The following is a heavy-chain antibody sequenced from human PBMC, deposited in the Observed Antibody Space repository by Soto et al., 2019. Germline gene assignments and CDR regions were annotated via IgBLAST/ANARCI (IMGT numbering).Heavy chain of an antibody. Sequence: EVQLVESGGGLVQPGGSLRLSCAASGFTFSSYEMNWVRQAPGKGLEWVSYISSSGSTIYYADSVKGRFTISRDNAKHSLYLQMNSRRAEDTAVYYCARHAYCGGDCYWYFDYWGQGTLFTVSS. CDR3: ARHAYCGGDCYWYFDY. J-gene: IGHJ4*02. CDR1: GFTFSSYE. D-gene: IGHD2-21*02. CDR2: ISSSGSTI. V-gene: IGHV3-48*03.